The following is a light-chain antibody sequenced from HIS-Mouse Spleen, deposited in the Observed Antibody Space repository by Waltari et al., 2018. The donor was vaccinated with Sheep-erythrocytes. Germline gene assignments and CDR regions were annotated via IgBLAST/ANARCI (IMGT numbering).Light chain of an antibody. CDR3: YSAADNNLYV. CDR1: VLAKKY. Sequence: SYELTQPSSVAVSPGQTARSTCSGDVLAKKYARWFQQKPGQAPLLVIYKDSARPSGIPERFSGSSSGTTVTLTISGAQVEDEADYYCYSAADNNLYVFGTGTKVTVL. J-gene: IGLJ1*01. V-gene: IGLV3-27*01. CDR2: KDS.